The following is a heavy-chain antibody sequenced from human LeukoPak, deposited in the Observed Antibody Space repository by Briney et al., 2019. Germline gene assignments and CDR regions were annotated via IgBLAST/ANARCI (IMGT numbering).Heavy chain of an antibody. D-gene: IGHD1-26*01. Sequence: GGSLRLSCAASGFTFNTYAMNWVRQAPGKGLEWVSAIGDSDGFTYYADSVKGRFTISRDNSRNTLYLQLNSLRAEDTAVYYCARGQLGLYWGQGTLVTVSS. CDR3: ARGQLGLY. CDR1: GFTFNTYA. V-gene: IGHV3-23*01. CDR2: IGDSDGFT. J-gene: IGHJ4*02.